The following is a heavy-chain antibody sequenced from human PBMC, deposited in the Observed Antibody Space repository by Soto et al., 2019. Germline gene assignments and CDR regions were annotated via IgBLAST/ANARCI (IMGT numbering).Heavy chain of an antibody. CDR1: GGTFSSYA. D-gene: IGHD2-2*02. J-gene: IGHJ6*02. CDR2: IIPIFGTA. Sequence: QVQLVQSGAEVKKPGSSVKVSCKASGGTFSSYAISWVRQAPGQGHEWMGGIIPIFGTANYAQKFQGRVTITADESTSTAYMELSSLRSEDTAVYYCARNYHCSSTSCYRYYYYGMDVWGQGTTVTVSS. V-gene: IGHV1-69*01. CDR3: ARNYHCSSTSCYRYYYYGMDV.